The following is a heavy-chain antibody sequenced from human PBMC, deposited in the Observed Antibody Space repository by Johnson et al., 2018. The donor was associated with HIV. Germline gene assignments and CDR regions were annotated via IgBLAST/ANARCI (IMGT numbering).Heavy chain of an antibody. CDR1: GFMFSTYW. CDR2: IKHDGSEE. CDR3: TTPYSSSWHTKNAFDI. V-gene: IGHV3-7*05. Sequence: VQLVESGGGVVQPGRSLRLSCAASGFMFSTYWMSWVRQAPGKGLEWVANIKHDGSEEYYVASVRGRFTISRDNAKNSLYLQMNSLRVEDTAVYYCTTPYSSSWHTKNAFDIWGQGTMVTVSS. J-gene: IGHJ3*02. D-gene: IGHD6-13*01.